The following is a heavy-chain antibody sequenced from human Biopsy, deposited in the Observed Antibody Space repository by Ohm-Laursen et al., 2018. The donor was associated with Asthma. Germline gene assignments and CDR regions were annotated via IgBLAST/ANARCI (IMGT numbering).Heavy chain of an antibody. D-gene: IGHD3-3*01. CDR1: GFRFSDYG. CDR3: ARFSMCTRTACGPYYIYKMDV. V-gene: IGHV3-23*01. CDR2: ISSGGGSR. Sequence: GQTLSLTCAASGFRFSDYGMNWVRQAPGKGLEWVASISSGGGSRDYADSMEDRFTISRDNYNMVFLPMNYLRAEDTAIYYCARFSMCTRTACGPYYIYKMDVWGQGTTVTVSS. J-gene: IGHJ6*02.